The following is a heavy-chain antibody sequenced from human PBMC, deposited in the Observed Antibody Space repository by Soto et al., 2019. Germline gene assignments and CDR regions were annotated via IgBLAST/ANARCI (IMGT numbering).Heavy chain of an antibody. V-gene: IGHV3-23*01. Sequence: EVQLLESGGGLVQPGGSLRLSCAASGFTFSSYSMSWVRQAPGKGLEWVSAISGSGGSTYYADSVKGRFTISRDNSKNXXYLQMSSLRAEDTAVYYCAKSPNGIAAAGYWYFDLWGRGTLVTVSS. J-gene: IGHJ2*01. CDR1: GFTFSSYS. CDR3: AKSPNGIAAAGYWYFDL. CDR2: ISGSGGST. D-gene: IGHD6-13*01.